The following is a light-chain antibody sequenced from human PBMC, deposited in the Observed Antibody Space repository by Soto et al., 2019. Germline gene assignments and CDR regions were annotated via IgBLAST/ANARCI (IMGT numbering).Light chain of an antibody. CDR3: QQRSNWLFT. J-gene: IGKJ3*01. CDR1: QSVSSY. Sequence: EIVLTQSPATLSLSPGERATLSCRASQSVSSYLAWYQRKPGQAPRLLIYDASNRATRIPARFSGSGSGTDFTLTISSLEPEDFAVYYCQQRSNWLFTFGPGTKVDIK. V-gene: IGKV3-11*01. CDR2: DAS.